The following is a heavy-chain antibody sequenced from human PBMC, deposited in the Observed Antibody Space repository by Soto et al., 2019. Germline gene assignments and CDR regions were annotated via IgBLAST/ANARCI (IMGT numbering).Heavy chain of an antibody. Sequence: QVQLVQSGNEVKKPGASVNVSCKASGYSFTRYGISWVRQAPGQGLEWMGWISGYNGKTKYAQKLQGRIPITTDTATSTDKMERRSLGSDDTAVYYCAREVAGPYNYTGMDVWGHGTTVTASS. V-gene: IGHV1-18*01. CDR2: ISGYNGKT. J-gene: IGHJ6*02. CDR1: GYSFTRYG. CDR3: AREVAGPYNYTGMDV. D-gene: IGHD5-12*01.